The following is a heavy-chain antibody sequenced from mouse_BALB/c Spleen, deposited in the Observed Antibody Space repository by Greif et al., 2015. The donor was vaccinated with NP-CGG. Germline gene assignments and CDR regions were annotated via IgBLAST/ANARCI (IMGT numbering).Heavy chain of an antibody. CDR1: GYTFTSYW. D-gene: IGHD1-1*01. CDR3: TRSDYYGSSYGFAY. Sequence: QVQLQQSGAELVRPGASVKLSCKASGYTFTSYWINWVKQRPGQGLEWIGNIYPSDSYTNYNQKFKDKATLTVDKSSSTAYMQLSSPTSEDSAVYYCTRSDYYGSSYGFAYWGQGTLVTVSA. CDR2: IYPSDSYT. V-gene: IGHV1-69*02. J-gene: IGHJ3*01.